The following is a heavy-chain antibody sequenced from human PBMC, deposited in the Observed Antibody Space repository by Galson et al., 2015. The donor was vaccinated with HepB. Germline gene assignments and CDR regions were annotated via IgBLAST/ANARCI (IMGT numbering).Heavy chain of an antibody. V-gene: IGHV3-23*01. D-gene: IGHD2-21*01. CDR2: ISSSGGRA. CDR3: AKDLCGGDCVIAFDI. CDR1: GFTFSSYA. Sequence: SLRLSCAASGFTFSSYAMSWVRQAPGKGLEWVSGISSSGGRANYADSVKGRFTISRDKSKNTLYLQMNSLRAEDTAVYYCAKDLCGGDCVIAFDIWGQGTMVTVSS. J-gene: IGHJ3*02.